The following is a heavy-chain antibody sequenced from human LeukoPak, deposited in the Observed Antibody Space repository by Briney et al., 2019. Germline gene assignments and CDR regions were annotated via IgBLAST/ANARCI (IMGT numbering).Heavy chain of an antibody. CDR1: GGSISSYY. Sequence: SQTLSLTCTVSGGSISSYYWNWIRQPPGKGLEYIGYIYYGGSSNYNPSLKSRVTILLDTSKNQFTLKLSSVTAAGTAVYYCARIATGGPFDYWGQGTLVTVSS. CDR3: ARIATGGPFDY. V-gene: IGHV4-59*13. CDR2: IYYGGSS. J-gene: IGHJ4*02. D-gene: IGHD2-8*02.